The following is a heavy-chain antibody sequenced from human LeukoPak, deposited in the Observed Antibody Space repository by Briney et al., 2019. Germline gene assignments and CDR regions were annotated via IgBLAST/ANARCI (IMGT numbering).Heavy chain of an antibody. CDR3: ATLGRPEYCSGGSCYFGYFQH. Sequence: GASVKVSCKDSGYTLTELSMHWVRQAPGKGLEWMGGFDPEDGETIYAQNFQGRVTMTEDTSTDTAYMELSSLTSEDTAVYYCATLGRPEYCSGGSCYFGYFQHWGQGTLVTVSS. D-gene: IGHD2-15*01. CDR2: FDPEDGET. V-gene: IGHV1-24*01. CDR1: GYTLTELS. J-gene: IGHJ1*01.